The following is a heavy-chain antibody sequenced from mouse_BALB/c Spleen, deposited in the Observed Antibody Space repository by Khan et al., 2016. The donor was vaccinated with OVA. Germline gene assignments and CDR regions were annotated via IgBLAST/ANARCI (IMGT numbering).Heavy chain of an antibody. CDR3: SPVGNYYVSFAC. D-gene: IGHD1-1*01. V-gene: IGHV1S136*01. J-gene: IGHJ3*01. Sequence: EVQLVESGPELVKPGASVKMSCKASGYTFTSYGMHWVKQKPGLGLEWIGYIYPFNDDTKYNEKFKGKATLTSDRSSSTAYMELSSLTSEDSAVYYGSPVGNYYVSFACWGQGTLVTVSA. CDR2: IYPFNDDT. CDR1: GYTFTSYG.